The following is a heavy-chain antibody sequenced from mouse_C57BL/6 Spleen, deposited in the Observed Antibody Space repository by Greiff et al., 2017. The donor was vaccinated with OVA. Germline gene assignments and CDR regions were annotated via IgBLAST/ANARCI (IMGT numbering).Heavy chain of an antibody. J-gene: IGHJ2*01. V-gene: IGHV1-64*01. CDR2: IHPNSGST. Sequence: QVQLQQPGAELVKPGASVKLSCKASGYTFTSYWMHWVKQRPGQGLEWIGMIHPNSGSTNYKEKFKSKATLTVDKSSSTAYMQLSSLTSEDSAVYYCARTGSSLYFDYWGQGTTLTVSS. CDR1: GYTFTSYW. CDR3: ARTGSSLYFDY. D-gene: IGHD1-1*01.